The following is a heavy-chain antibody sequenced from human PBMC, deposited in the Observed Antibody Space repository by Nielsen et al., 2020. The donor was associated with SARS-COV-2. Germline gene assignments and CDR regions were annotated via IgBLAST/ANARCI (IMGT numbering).Heavy chain of an antibody. Sequence: GESLKISCAASGFTFSSYWMSWVRQAPGKGPEWVANIKQDGSEKYYVDSVKGRFTISRDNAKNSLYLQMNSLRAEDTAVYYCAGPWYRYYYGMDVWGQGTTVTVSS. V-gene: IGHV3-7*01. CDR3: AGPWYRYYYGMDV. J-gene: IGHJ6*02. CDR2: IKQDGSEK. CDR1: GFTFSSYW. D-gene: IGHD2-15*01.